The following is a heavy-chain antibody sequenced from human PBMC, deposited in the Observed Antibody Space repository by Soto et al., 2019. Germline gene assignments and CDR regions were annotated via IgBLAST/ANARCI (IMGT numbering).Heavy chain of an antibody. V-gene: IGHV4-4*02. D-gene: IGHD6-13*01. CDR3: ASRSASGPY. Sequence: SETLSLTCAVSGGSISSSEWWTWVRQPPGKGLEWVGEISHSGSTNYKPSLKSRVTMSVDKSTNHFSLNLRSVTAADTAFSYCASRSASGPYWGQGILVTVSS. CDR1: GGSISSSEW. CDR2: ISHSGST. J-gene: IGHJ4*02.